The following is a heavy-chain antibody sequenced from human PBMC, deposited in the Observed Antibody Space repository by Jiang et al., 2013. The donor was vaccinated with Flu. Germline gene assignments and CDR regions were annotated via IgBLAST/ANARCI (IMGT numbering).Heavy chain of an antibody. CDR1: GFTFSSYW. CDR2: IKQDGSEK. V-gene: IGHV3-7*03. Sequence: RLSCAASGFTFSSYWMSWVRQAPGKGLEWVANIKQDGSEKYYVDSVKGRFTISRDNAKNSLYLQMNSLRAEDTAVYYCARRYYYGSGSSCMDVWGQGTTVTVSS. D-gene: IGHD3-10*01. CDR3: ARRYYYGSGSSCMDV. J-gene: IGHJ6*02.